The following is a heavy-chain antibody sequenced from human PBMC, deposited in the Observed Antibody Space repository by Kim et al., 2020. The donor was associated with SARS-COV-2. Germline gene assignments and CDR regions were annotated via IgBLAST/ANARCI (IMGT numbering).Heavy chain of an antibody. CDR3: ARHLTSYYYGSGSYYKGGGSYFDY. J-gene: IGHJ4*02. D-gene: IGHD3-10*01. CDR1: GGSISSSSYN. CDR2: IYYSGST. V-gene: IGHV4-39*01. Sequence: SETLSLTCTVSGGSISSSSYNWGWIRQPPGKGLEWIGSIYYSGSTYYNPSLKSRVTISVDTSKNQFSLKLSSVTAADTAVYYCARHLTSYYYGSGSYYKGGGSYFDYWGQGTLVTVSS.